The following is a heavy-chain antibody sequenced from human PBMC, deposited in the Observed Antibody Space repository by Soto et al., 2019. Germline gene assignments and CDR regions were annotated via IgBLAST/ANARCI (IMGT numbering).Heavy chain of an antibody. CDR1: GCTCSSYA. J-gene: IGHJ6*02. V-gene: IGHV3-23*01. Sequence: GGSLRLSCAASGCTCSSYAMSWVRQAPGKGLEWVSAISGSGGSTYYADSVKGRFTISRDNSKNTLYLQMNSLRAEDTAVYYCAKDHLGYCSSTSCYRWGNYYYYGMDVWGQGTTVTVSS. CDR3: AKDHLGYCSSTSCYRWGNYYYYGMDV. D-gene: IGHD2-2*01. CDR2: ISGSGGST.